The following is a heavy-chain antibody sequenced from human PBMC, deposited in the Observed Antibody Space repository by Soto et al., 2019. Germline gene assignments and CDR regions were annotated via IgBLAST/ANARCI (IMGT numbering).Heavy chain of an antibody. CDR3: ARDKGALGFYYDSSGLRPDYYYYGMDV. CDR2: IYYSGST. CDR1: GGSISSYY. J-gene: IGHJ6*02. V-gene: IGHV4-59*01. Sequence: SETLSLTCTVPGGSISSYYRSWIRQPPGKGLEWIGYIYYSGSTNYNPSLKSRVTISVDTSKNQFSLKLSSVTAADTAVYYCARDKGALGFYYDSSGLRPDYYYYGMDVWGQGTTVTVSS. D-gene: IGHD3-22*01.